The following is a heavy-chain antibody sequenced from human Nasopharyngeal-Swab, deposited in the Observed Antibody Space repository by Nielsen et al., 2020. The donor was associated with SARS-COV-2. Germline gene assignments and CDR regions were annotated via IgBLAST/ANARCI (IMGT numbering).Heavy chain of an antibody. D-gene: IGHD3-9*01. V-gene: IGHV6-1*01. Sequence: SDTLSLTFATSGASVSSNNVGWNWIRQSPSRGLEWLGRTYYGSKWYNHYAPSVKSRVTIKPDTSKNQFSLQMDSATPEDSAVYYCARGFLQTGFDYWGQGTLVTVSS. CDR1: GASVSSNNVG. CDR2: TYYGSKWYN. CDR3: ARGFLQTGFDY. J-gene: IGHJ4*02.